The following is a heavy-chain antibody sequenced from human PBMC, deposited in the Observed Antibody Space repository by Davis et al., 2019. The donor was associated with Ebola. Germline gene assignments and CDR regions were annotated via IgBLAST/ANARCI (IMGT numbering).Heavy chain of an antibody. D-gene: IGHD4-23*01. J-gene: IGHJ4*02. CDR2: ITGSSTFI. CDR1: GFTFSSYW. CDR3: AKDFGNSRQLDY. V-gene: IGHV3-21*01. Sequence: GGSLRLSCAASGFTFSSYWMHWVRHAPGKGLEWVASITGSSTFINYADSVKGRFTISRNNADNSVFLQMNSLRADDAAVYYCAKDFGNSRQLDYWGQGTLVTVS.